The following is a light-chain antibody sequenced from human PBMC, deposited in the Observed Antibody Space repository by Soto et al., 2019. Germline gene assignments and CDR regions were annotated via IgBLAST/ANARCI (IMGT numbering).Light chain of an antibody. CDR1: SSNVGSYNF. J-gene: IGLJ3*02. CDR2: EVN. V-gene: IGLV2-23*02. Sequence: QSALTQPASVSGSRGQSITISCTGTSSNVGSYNFVSWYRQYPGKAPELIIYEVNQRPSTFFNRFSGSKSGNTASLTISGLQSDDEADYYCCSYAGNNALVFGGGTKLTVL. CDR3: CSYAGNNALV.